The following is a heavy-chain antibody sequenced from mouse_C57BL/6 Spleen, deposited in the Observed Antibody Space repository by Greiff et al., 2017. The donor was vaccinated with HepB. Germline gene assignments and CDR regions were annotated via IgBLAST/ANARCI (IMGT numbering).Heavy chain of an antibody. Sequence: EVQVVESEGGLVQPGSSMKLSCTASGFTFSDYYMAWVRQVPEKGLEWVANINYDGSSTYYLDSLKSRFIISRDNAKNILYLQMSSLKSEDTATYYCARDPTGGNVPWYFDVWGTGTTVTVSS. V-gene: IGHV5-16*01. CDR2: INYDGSST. J-gene: IGHJ1*03. CDR1: GFTFSDYY. CDR3: ARDPTGGNVPWYFDV. D-gene: IGHD2-1*01.